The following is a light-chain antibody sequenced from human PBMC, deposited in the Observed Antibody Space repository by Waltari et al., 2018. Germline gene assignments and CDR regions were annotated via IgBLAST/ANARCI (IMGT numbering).Light chain of an antibody. CDR2: SND. J-gene: IGLJ2*01. V-gene: IGLV1-47*02. CDR3: AAWDDSLSGRVI. Sequence: QSVLTQPPSASGTPGQRVTISSSGSSPNIGRHYVSWDQQLPGTAPNLLIYSNDQRSSGVPDRFSGSKSGTSASLAISGLRSEDEADYYCAAWDDSLSGRVIFGGGTKLTVL. CDR1: SPNIGRHY.